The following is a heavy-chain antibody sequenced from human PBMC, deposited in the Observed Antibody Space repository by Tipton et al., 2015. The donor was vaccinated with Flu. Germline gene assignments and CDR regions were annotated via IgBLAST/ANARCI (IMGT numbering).Heavy chain of an antibody. V-gene: IGHV3-7*01. CDR2: INQDGGEK. CDR3: VREIGGSGSY. Sequence: SLRLSCAASGFTFSSYWMHWVRRAPGKGLEWVANINQDGGEKYYVDSVKGRFIISRDNAKNSLYLQVNSLRVEDTAVYYCVREIGGSGSYWGQGTLVTVSS. J-gene: IGHJ4*02. D-gene: IGHD3-10*01. CDR1: GFTFSSYW.